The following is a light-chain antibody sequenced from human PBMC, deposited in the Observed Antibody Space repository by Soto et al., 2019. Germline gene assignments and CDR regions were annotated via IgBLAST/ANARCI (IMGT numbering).Light chain of an antibody. CDR1: RSNIANNF. V-gene: IGLV1-51*01. CDR3: GTWDSGLSARV. J-gene: IGLJ3*02. Sequence: QSVLTQPPSMSAAPGQKVTISCSGTRSNIANNFVSWYQHLPGAAPKLLIYDNNQRPSGIPDRFSGSKSGTSATLAITGLQTGDEADYYCGTWDSGLSARVFGGGTKVTVL. CDR2: DNN.